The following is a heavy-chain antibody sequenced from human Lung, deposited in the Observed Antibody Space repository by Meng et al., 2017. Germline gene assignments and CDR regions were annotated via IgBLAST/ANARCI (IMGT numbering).Heavy chain of an antibody. CDR1: GRTNGGSNCF. J-gene: IGHJ2*01. Sequence: GQALTTPPQTPSPPCHFSGRTNGGSNCFWSWTRQPPEKGLEWNGHIYNSGSTYYNPSLKSRITISVDTSKNQFSKMLSSVTAADTAVYYCARGQKGYFDLWGRGTLVTVSS. CDR3: ARGQKGYFDL. V-gene: IGHV4-30-4*01. CDR2: IYNSGST.